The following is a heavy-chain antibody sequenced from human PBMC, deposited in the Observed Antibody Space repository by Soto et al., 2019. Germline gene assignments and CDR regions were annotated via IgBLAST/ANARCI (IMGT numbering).Heavy chain of an antibody. V-gene: IGHV3-33*01. CDR2: IWFDGSKK. CDR3: ARAYYDSSDYYYTQHWGYFQH. Sequence: QVQFVESGGGVVQPGRSLRLSCAASGFTFSRYGMHWVRQAPGKGLEWVAFIWFDGSKKYYADSVKGRFTISRDNSKNTLYLQMNSLRVEDTAVYYCARAYYDSSDYYYTQHWGYFQHWGQGTLVTVSS. D-gene: IGHD3-22*01. J-gene: IGHJ1*01. CDR1: GFTFSRYG.